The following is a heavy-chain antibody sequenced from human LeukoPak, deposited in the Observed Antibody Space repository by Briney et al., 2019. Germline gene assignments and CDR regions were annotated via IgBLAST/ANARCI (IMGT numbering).Heavy chain of an antibody. CDR1: GFTFSGHW. J-gene: IGHJ6*03. CDR3: VRGSLASGVVVYYYYYLDV. CDR2: IREDGSGT. Sequence: GGSLRLSCAASGFTFSGHWMTWVRQAPGKGLEWVANIREDGSGTYYVDSVKGRFTISRDNAKNSLYLQMNSLRAEDTAVYYCVRGSLASGVVVYYYYYLDVWGKGTTVTVSS. V-gene: IGHV3-7*01. D-gene: IGHD3-3*01.